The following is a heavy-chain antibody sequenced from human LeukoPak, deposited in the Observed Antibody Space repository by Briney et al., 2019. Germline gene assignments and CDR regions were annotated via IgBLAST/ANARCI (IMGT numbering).Heavy chain of an antibody. Sequence: ASVTVSCTASGYTFTGYYIHWVRQAPGQGLEWMGWINPNSGGTNYAQKCQDRVTMTRDTSISTAYMELSILRSDDTAVYYCARETGRDGYKYFDYWGQGTLVTVSS. D-gene: IGHD5-24*01. J-gene: IGHJ4*02. CDR3: ARETGRDGYKYFDY. V-gene: IGHV1-2*02. CDR2: INPNSGGT. CDR1: GYTFTGYY.